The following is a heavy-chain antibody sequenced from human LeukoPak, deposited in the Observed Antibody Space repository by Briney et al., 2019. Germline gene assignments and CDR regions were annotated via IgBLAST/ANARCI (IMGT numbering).Heavy chain of an antibody. J-gene: IGHJ4*02. D-gene: IGHD6-19*01. V-gene: IGHV3-30*03. CDR2: ISYDGSNK. Sequence: QPGRSLRLSCAASGFTFSSYGMHWVRQAPGKGLEWVAVISYDGSNKYYADSVKGRFTISRDNSKNTLYLQMESLRSEDTAVYYCAIGGKWSSDWISPYDYWGQGTLVTVSS. CDR1: GFTFSSYG. CDR3: AIGGKWSSDWISPYDY.